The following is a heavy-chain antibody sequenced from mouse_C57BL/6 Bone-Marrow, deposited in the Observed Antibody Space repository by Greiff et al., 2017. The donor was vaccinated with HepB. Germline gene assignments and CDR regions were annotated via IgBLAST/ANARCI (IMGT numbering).Heavy chain of an antibody. D-gene: IGHD2-2*01. V-gene: IGHV1-62-2*01. CDR3: ARHEDVGYGYGAWFAY. CDR2: FYPGSGSI. CDR1: GYTFTEYT. J-gene: IGHJ3*01. Sequence: QVQLQQSGAELVKPGASVKLCCKASGYTFTEYTIHWVKQRSGQGLEWIGWFYPGSGSIKYNEKFKDKATLTADKSSSTVYMELSRLTSEDSAVYFCARHEDVGYGYGAWFAYWGQGTLVTVSA.